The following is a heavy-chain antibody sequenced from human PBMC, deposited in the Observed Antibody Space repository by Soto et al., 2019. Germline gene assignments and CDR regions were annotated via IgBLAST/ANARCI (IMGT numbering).Heavy chain of an antibody. CDR1: GFTFSGYA. CDR3: AKGDSSGSVTGWFDP. D-gene: IGHD6-19*01. J-gene: IGHJ5*02. Sequence: GGSLRLSCAASGFTFSGYAMSWVRQAPGKGLEWVSAISGSGGSTYYADSVKGRFTISRDNSKNTLYLQMNSLRAEDTAVYYCAKGDSSGSVTGWFDPWGQGTLVTVS. CDR2: ISGSGGST. V-gene: IGHV3-23*01.